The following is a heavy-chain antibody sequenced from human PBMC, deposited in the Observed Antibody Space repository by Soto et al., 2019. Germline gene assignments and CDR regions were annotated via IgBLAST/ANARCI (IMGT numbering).Heavy chain of an antibody. CDR3: ARGRPSELWLNRDWFDP. J-gene: IGHJ5*02. V-gene: IGHV4-61*01. Sequence: QVQLQESGPGLVKPSETLSLTCTVSGGSVSSGSYYWSWIRQPPGKGLEWIGYIYYSGSTNYNPSLHSRVPISVDTSKNQFSLKLRAVTVADRAVYYCARGRPSELWLNRDWFDPWGQGTLVTVSP. D-gene: IGHD5-18*01. CDR1: GGSVSSGSYY. CDR2: IYYSGST.